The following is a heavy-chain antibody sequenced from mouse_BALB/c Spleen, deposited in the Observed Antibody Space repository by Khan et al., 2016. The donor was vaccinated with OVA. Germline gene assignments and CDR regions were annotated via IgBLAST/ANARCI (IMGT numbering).Heavy chain of an antibody. J-gene: IGHJ3*01. Sequence: VQLQQSGPELMKPGASVKISCKASGYSFSTYYIHWVTRSHGQTLAWIGYIDPFNGGTTYNQKFKGKATLTVDKSSSTAYMHLTSLTSANSAVYYCARHGSTSWFAYWGRGTLVTVSA. D-gene: IGHD1-1*01. CDR3: ARHGSTSWFAY. CDR1: GYSFSTYY. CDR2: IDPFNGGT. V-gene: IGHV1S135*01.